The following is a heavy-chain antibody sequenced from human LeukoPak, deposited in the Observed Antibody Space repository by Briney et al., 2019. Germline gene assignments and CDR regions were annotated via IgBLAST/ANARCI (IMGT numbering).Heavy chain of an antibody. V-gene: IGHV1-2*02. CDR3: ARVYYYASGRLDS. CDR1: GYTFTGYY. D-gene: IGHD3-10*01. J-gene: IGHJ4*02. Sequence: GASVKVSCKASGYTFTGYYIHWVRQAPRQGLEWMGWINPNSGGTNYAQKFQGRVTMTRDTSISTAYMELSRLRSDDTAVFYCARVYYYASGRLDSWGQGTLITVSS. CDR2: INPNSGGT.